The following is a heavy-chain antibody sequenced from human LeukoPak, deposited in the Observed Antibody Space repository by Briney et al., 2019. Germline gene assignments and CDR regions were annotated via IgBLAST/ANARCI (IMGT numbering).Heavy chain of an antibody. J-gene: IGHJ4*02. CDR2: ISSSGSTI. V-gene: IGHV3-48*03. Sequence: GGPLDPPCAASEFTFSSYEMNWVGKAPGKGLEGFSYISSSGSTIYYADSVKGRFTISRDNSKNTLYLQMNSLRAEDTAVYYCARVMKSRDCSSTSCLVDYWGQGTLVTVSS. CDR3: ARVMKSRDCSSTSCLVDY. CDR1: EFTFSSYE. D-gene: IGHD2-2*01.